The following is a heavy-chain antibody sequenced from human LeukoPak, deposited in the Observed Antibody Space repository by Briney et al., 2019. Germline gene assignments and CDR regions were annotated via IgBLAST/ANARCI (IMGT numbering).Heavy chain of an antibody. D-gene: IGHD3-22*01. J-gene: IGHJ4*02. CDR1: GFTFSDYY. Sequence: GGSLRLSCAASGFTFSDYYMSWIRQAPGKGLEWVSYISSSGSTIYYADSVKGRFTISRDNSKNTLYLQMNSLRAEDTAVYYCAKGPGPTMILGIHFDYWGQGTLVTVSS. V-gene: IGHV3-11*01. CDR2: ISSSGSTI. CDR3: AKGPGPTMILGIHFDY.